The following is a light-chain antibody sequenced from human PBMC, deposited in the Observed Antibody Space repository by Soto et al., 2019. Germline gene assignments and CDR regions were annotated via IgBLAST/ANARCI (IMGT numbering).Light chain of an antibody. Sequence: QSVLTQPASVSGSPGQSITISCTGTSSDIGGYNYVSWYQQHPDKAPKLIIYAVSNRPSGVSNRFSGSKSGNTASLTISGLQAEDEADYYCSSYTSTRLFGTGTKVTVL. J-gene: IGLJ1*01. CDR1: SSDIGGYNY. CDR2: AVS. CDR3: SSYTSTRL. V-gene: IGLV2-14*03.